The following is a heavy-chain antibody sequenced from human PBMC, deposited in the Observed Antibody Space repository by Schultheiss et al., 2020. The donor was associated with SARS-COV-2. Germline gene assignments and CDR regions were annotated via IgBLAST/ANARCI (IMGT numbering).Heavy chain of an antibody. CDR1: GFTFSRYS. J-gene: IGHJ4*02. CDR2: IGSNNDAI. D-gene: IGHD1-26*01. CDR3: AKHPVVGATIFDY. V-gene: IGHV3-48*02. Sequence: GGSLRLSCAASGFTFSRYSMNWVRQAPGKGLEWVSYIGSNNDAIYYTDSVKGRFTISRDNAMNSLYLQMNSLRDEDTAVYYCAKHPVVGATIFDYWGQGTLVTVSS.